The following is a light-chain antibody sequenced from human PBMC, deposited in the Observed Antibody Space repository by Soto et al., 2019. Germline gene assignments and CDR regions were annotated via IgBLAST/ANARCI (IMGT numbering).Light chain of an antibody. J-gene: IGKJ1*01. CDR3: QQTNSFPRT. CDR1: QGISSY. V-gene: IGKV1-9*01. CDR2: AAS. Sequence: IQFTQSPSSLSASVGDRVTITCRASQGISSYLAWYQQTQGKAPKLLIYAASSLQSGVPSRFRGSGSGTDFTLPISRLQPEDFATYYCQQTNSFPRTFGQGTKVDIK.